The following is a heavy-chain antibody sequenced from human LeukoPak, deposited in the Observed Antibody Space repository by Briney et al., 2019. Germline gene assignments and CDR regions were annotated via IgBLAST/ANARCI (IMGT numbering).Heavy chain of an antibody. Sequence: GGSLRLSCAASGFTFSSYGMHWVRQAPGKGLEWVAVISYDGSNKYYADSVKGRFAISRDTSTNTLSLQMNSLRAGDTAVYFCARRTGDTRFCSRFSCFLPDYWGQGTLVTVSS. D-gene: IGHD2-2*01. CDR3: ARRTGDTRFCSRFSCFLPDY. CDR2: ISYDGSNK. CDR1: GFTFSSYG. V-gene: IGHV3-30*03. J-gene: IGHJ4*02.